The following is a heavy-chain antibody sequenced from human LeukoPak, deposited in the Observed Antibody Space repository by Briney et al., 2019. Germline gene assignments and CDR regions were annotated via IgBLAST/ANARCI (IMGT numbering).Heavy chain of an antibody. CDR3: ARHISHVYNGVRHFEY. Sequence: GESLKISCQGSGYSFSTYWIAWVRQMPGKGLEWVGVIYPDDSDTRYSPSFQGQVTISADKSNRTAYLKWGSLKASDTATYYCARHISHVYNGVRHFEYSGQGTLVTVCS. CDR1: GYSFSTYW. J-gene: IGHJ4*02. V-gene: IGHV5-51*01. CDR2: IYPDDSDT. D-gene: IGHD1-14*01.